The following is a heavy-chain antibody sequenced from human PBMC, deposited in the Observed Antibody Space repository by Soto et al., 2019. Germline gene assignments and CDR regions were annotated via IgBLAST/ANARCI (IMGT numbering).Heavy chain of an antibody. V-gene: IGHV4-34*01. J-gene: IGHJ4*02. CDR2: INHSGST. CDR1: GGSFSGYY. Sequence: SETLYLTCAVYGGSFSGYYWSWIRQPPGTGLEWIGEINHSGSTNYNPSLKSRVTISVDTSKNQFSLKLTSVTAADTAVYYCARDKIPGLFDYWGQGTLVTVYS. CDR3: ARDKIPGLFDY. D-gene: IGHD2-21*01.